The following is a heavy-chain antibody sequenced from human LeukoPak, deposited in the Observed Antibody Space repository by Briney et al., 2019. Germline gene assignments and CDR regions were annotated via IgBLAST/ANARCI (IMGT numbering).Heavy chain of an antibody. D-gene: IGHD6-19*01. CDR1: GGSISSYY. V-gene: IGHV4-59*01. J-gene: IGHJ4*02. CDR3: ARGTYSSAWYAY. CDR2: IHCSGST. Sequence: PSETLSLTCTVSGGSISSYYWSWIRQPPGKGLEWIGYIHCSGSTSYNPSLKSRVTISVDTSKNQFSLKLSSLTAADTAVYYCARGTYSSAWYAYWGQGTLVTVSS.